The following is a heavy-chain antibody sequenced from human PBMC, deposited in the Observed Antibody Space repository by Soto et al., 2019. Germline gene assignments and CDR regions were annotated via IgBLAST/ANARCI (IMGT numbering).Heavy chain of an antibody. J-gene: IGHJ6*04. D-gene: IGHD6-19*01. CDR1: GGSISSYY. CDR2: IYYSGST. CDR3: ARVSSGIAVAFSTSPAKLDV. V-gene: IGHV4-59*01. Sequence: SETLSLTCTVSGGSISSYYWSWIRQPPGKGLEWIGYIYYSGSTNYNPSLKSRVTISVDTSKNQFSLKLSSVTAADTAVYYCARVSSGIAVAFSTSPAKLDVWGKGTTVTVSS.